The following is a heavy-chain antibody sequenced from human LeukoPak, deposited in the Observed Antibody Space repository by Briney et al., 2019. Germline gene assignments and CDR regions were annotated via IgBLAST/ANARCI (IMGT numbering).Heavy chain of an antibody. CDR1: GFTFTTYA. J-gene: IGHJ4*02. CDR2: ISGSGGST. CDR3: ARRCYDSSGFDY. V-gene: IGHV3-23*01. Sequence: PGGSLRLSCAASGFTFTTYAMSWVRQAPGRGLEWVSAISGSGGSTYYADSVKGRFTISRDNSKNTLYLQMNSLRAEDTAVYYCARRCYDSSGFDYWGQGTLVTVSS. D-gene: IGHD3-22*01.